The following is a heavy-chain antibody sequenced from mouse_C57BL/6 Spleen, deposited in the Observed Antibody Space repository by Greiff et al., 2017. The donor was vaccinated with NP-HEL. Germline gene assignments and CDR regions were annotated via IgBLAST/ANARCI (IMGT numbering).Heavy chain of an antibody. J-gene: IGHJ1*03. CDR1: GYTFTSYW. Sequence: QVQLKESGAELVKPGASVKMSCKASGYTFTSYWITWVKQRPGQGLEWIGDIYPGSGSTNYNEKFKSKATLTVDKSSSTAYMQLSSLTSEDSAVYYGARKGRGWYFDVWGTGTTVTVSS. V-gene: IGHV1-55*01. CDR3: ARKGRGWYFDV. CDR2: IYPGSGST.